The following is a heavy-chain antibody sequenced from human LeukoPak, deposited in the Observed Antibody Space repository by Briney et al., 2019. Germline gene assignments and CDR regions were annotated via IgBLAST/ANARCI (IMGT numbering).Heavy chain of an antibody. CDR1: GYSFTSYA. Sequence: GASVKVSCKASGYSFTSYAMHWVRQAPGKGLEWVAVISYDGSNKYYADSVKGRFTISRDNSKNTLYLQMNSLRAEDTAVYYCARDFGGGAFDYWGQGTLVTVSS. CDR3: ARDFGGGAFDY. CDR2: ISYDGSNK. D-gene: IGHD1-26*01. J-gene: IGHJ4*02. V-gene: IGHV3-30-3*01.